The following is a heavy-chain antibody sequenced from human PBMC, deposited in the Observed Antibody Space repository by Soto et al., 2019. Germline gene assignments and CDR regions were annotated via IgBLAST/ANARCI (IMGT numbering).Heavy chain of an antibody. D-gene: IGHD1-26*01. Sequence: TLALSFAFTWGSISNSNWCRWVRQPPGKGLEWIGEIYHSGSTNYNPSLKSRVTISVDKSKNQFSLQLSSVTAADTAVYYCARVGWELRHFDYWGQGTLVSVSA. CDR1: WGSISNSNW. CDR2: IYHSGST. J-gene: IGHJ4*02. CDR3: ARVGWELRHFDY. V-gene: IGHV4-4*02.